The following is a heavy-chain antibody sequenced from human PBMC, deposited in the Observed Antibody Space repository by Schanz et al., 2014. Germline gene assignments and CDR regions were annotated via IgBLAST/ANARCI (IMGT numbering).Heavy chain of an antibody. CDR2: ISGSGGST. J-gene: IGHJ4*02. CDR1: GFTFTTHS. CDR3: ASPSGYSDYGTYFDF. V-gene: IGHV3-23*04. Sequence: EVQLVESGGGLVQPGGSLRLSCGGSGFTFTTHSMTWVRQAPGKGLEWVSAISGSGGSTYYADSVKGRFTISRDNSRNTLYLQMNSLRTEDTAVYYCASPSGYSDYGTYFDFWGQGTLVTVSS. D-gene: IGHD5-12*01.